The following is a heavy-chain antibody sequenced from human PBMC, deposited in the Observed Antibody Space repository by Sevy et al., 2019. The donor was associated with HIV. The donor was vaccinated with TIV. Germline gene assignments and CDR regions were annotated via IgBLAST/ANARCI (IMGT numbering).Heavy chain of an antibody. Sequence: GGSLRLSCAASGFTFSDYYMSWIRQAPGKGLEWVSYISSSGSTIYYADSVKGRFTISRDNAKNSLYLQMNSLRAEDTAMYYCSRAGTEHDAFDIWGQGTMVTVSS. CDR1: GFTFSDYY. V-gene: IGHV3-11*01. CDR3: SRAGTEHDAFDI. CDR2: ISSSGSTI. J-gene: IGHJ3*02.